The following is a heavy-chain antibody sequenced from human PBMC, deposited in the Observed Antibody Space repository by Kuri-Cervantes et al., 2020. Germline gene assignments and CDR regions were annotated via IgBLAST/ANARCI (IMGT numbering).Heavy chain of an antibody. V-gene: IGHV5-51*01. D-gene: IGHD2-2*01. CDR2: IYPADSDT. Sequence: GGSLRLSCKGSGYKFASYWIAWARQMPGKGLEWMGLIYPADSDTRYSPSLQGQVTISADKSTSTAYLRWSSLEAADTAIYYCARRRGYCDMTSCQGYYDYYGMDVWGQGTTVTVSS. CDR1: GYKFASYW. J-gene: IGHJ6*02. CDR3: ARRRGYCDMTSCQGYYDYYGMDV.